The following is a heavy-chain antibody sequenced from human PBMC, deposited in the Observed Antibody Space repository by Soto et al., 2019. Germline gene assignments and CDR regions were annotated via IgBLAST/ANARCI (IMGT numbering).Heavy chain of an antibody. J-gene: IGHJ4*02. CDR1: GGSISIGY. CDR3: ARDLGGNWAGLDS. CDR2: THHSGST. Sequence: PSETLSLTCTVYGGSISIGYWRWIRQPPGKGLEWIGYTHHSGSTNYNPSLKSRVTIAEDTSNNQFSLKMSSVTAADTAVYFCARDLGGNWAGLDSWGQGTLVTFSS. D-gene: IGHD3-16*01. V-gene: IGHV4-59*01.